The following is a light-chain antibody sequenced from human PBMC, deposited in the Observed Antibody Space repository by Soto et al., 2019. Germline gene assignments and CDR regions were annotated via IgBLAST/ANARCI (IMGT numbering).Light chain of an antibody. Sequence: DIQMTQSPSTLSAYVGDRVTITCRASQSISSWLAWYQQKPGKAPKLLIYKASSLESGVPSGFSGSGSGTEFTLTISGLQPDDFATYYCQQYNGYSYTFGQGTKVDIK. CDR1: QSISSW. CDR3: QQYNGYSYT. V-gene: IGKV1-5*03. J-gene: IGKJ2*01. CDR2: KAS.